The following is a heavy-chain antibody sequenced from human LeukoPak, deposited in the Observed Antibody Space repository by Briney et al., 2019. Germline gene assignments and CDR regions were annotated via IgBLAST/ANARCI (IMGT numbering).Heavy chain of an antibody. D-gene: IGHD4-17*01. J-gene: IGHJ4*02. CDR2: IDWDDDK. CDR1: GFSLSTSGMS. Sequence: SGPTLVNPTQTLTLTCTFSGFSLSTSGMSVSWIRQPPGKALEWLAHIDWDDDKYYSTSLQARLTISKDTSKNQVVLTMTNMDPVDTATYYCARIYGAFHFDYWGQGTLVTVSS. CDR3: ARIYGAFHFDY. V-gene: IGHV2-70*01.